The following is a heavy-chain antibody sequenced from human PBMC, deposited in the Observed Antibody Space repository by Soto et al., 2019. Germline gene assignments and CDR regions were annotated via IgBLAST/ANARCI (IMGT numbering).Heavy chain of an antibody. D-gene: IGHD5-18*01. Sequence: SVKVSCKASGGTFSSYAISWVRQAPGQGLEWMGGIIPIFGTANYAQKFQGRVTITADESTSTAYMELSSLRSEDTAVYYCAGGYSYVGYYYYYGMDVWGQGTTVTVSS. CDR3: AGGYSYVGYYYYYGMDV. V-gene: IGHV1-69*13. CDR1: GGTFSSYA. J-gene: IGHJ6*02. CDR2: IIPIFGTA.